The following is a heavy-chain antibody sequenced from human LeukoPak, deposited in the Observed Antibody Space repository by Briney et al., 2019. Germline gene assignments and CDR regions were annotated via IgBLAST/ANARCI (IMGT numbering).Heavy chain of an antibody. J-gene: IGHJ4*02. CDR1: GYTFTSYY. CDR2: INPNSGAT. D-gene: IGHD3-22*01. CDR3: ARGSGLPDSKGFHYFDY. V-gene: IGHV1-2*02. Sequence: ASVKVSCESSGYTFTSYYIHWVRQAPGQGLEWMGWINPNSGATTSAQKFHDTLTMTRDTSINTAYMELKWLRSVDTAVYLCARGSGLPDSKGFHYFDYWGQGTLVTVSS.